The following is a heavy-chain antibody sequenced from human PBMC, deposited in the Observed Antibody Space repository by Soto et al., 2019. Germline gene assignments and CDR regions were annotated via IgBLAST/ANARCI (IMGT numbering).Heavy chain of an antibody. Sequence: GGSQRLSCAASGFTFRDYYMSWIRQAPGKGLEWVSYISSSGSTIYYADSVKGRFTISRDSAKHSLYLQMTSLRAEDTAVYYCAKGHYYYYMDVWGKGTTVTVSS. V-gene: IGHV3-11*01. CDR1: GFTFRDYY. CDR2: ISSSGSTI. CDR3: AKGHYYYYMDV. J-gene: IGHJ6*03.